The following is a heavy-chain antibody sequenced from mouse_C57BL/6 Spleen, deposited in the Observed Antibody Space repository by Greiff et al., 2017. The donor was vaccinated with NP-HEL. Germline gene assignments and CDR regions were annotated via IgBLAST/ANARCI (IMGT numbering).Heavy chain of an antibody. D-gene: IGHD2-4*01. CDR2: IDPANGNT. Sequence: VQLQQSVAELVRPGASVKLSCTASGFNIKNTYMHWVKQRPEQGLEWIGRIDPANGNTKYAQKFQGQATITADTSSNTAYLQLSSLTSEDTAIYYCGRDLYEYDEGCAMDYWGQGTSVTVSS. V-gene: IGHV14-3*01. J-gene: IGHJ4*01. CDR1: GFNIKNTY. CDR3: GRDLYEYDEGCAMDY.